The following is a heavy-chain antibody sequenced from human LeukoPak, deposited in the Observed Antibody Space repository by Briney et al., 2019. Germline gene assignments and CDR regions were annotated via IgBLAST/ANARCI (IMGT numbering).Heavy chain of an antibody. Sequence: PSETLSLTCTVSGGSISSYYWGWIRQPPGKGLEWIGSIYHSGSTHYNPSLKSLVTISVDTSKNQFSLKLSSVTAADTAVYYCARKSEMEATFDYWGQGTLVTVSS. J-gene: IGHJ4*02. CDR1: GGSISSYY. CDR3: ARKSEMEATFDY. D-gene: IGHD5-24*01. V-gene: IGHV4-38-2*02. CDR2: IYHSGST.